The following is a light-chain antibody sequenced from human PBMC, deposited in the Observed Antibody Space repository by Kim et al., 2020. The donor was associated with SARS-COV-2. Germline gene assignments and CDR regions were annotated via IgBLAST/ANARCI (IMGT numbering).Light chain of an antibody. CDR3: AVWDDILSSPV. V-gene: IGLV1-44*01. CDR1: IANIGKNT. Sequence: GQRVTISFSGSIANIGKNTVNWFQQFPGTAPKLLISAYDQRPSGIPARFSGSKSGTSASLVISGLQSEDEADYYCAVWDDILSSPVFGGGTQLTVL. J-gene: IGLJ3*02. CDR2: AYD.